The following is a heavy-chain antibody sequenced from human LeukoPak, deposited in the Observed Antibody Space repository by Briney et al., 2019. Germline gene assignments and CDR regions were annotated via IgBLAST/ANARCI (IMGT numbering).Heavy chain of an antibody. CDR1: GGSLSGYY. CDR2: INRSEDT. V-gene: IGHV4-34*01. J-gene: IGHJ6*03. Sequence: SETLSLTCAVHGGSLSGYYWSWIRQPPGKGLEWIGEINRSEDTNYNPSLQSRVTISVDTSKNQFSLKLSSVTAADTAVYYCARGSRLPGNYMDVWGKGTTVTVSS. CDR3: ARGSRLPGNYMDV. D-gene: IGHD7-27*01.